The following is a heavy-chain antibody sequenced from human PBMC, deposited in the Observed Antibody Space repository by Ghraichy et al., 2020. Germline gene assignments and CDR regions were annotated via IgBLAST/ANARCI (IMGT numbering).Heavy chain of an antibody. D-gene: IGHD2/OR15-2a*01. Sequence: GGSLRLSCVASGFTFTSHAMTWVRQAPGKGLEWVSSISASGATPYYGPSASGRFTISNDNSKNTVYLQLNSLRAEDTAIYFCAKGSTSAKDYYGMDVWGQGTTVTVS. J-gene: IGHJ6*02. CDR2: ISASGATP. CDR3: AKGSTSAKDYYGMDV. CDR1: GFTFTSHA. V-gene: IGHV3-23*01.